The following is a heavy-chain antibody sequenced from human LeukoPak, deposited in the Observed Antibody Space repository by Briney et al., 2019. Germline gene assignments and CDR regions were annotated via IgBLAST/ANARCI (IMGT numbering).Heavy chain of an antibody. D-gene: IGHD2-15*01. J-gene: IGHJ6*02. CDR2: ISSRSSYI. CDR3: ARDPTPRYCSAGICYTHYGMDV. V-gene: IGHV3-21*01. Sequence: GGSLRLSCAASGFTFSSYTMNWVRQAPGKGLEWVSSISSRSSYIYYADSVKGRLTISRDNAKNSLYLQMNSLRAEDTAVYYCARDPTPRYCSAGICYTHYGMDVSGQGTTVTVSS. CDR1: GFTFSSYT.